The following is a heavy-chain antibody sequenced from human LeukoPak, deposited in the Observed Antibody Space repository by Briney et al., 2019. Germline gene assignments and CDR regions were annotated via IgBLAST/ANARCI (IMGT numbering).Heavy chain of an antibody. D-gene: IGHD6-13*01. V-gene: IGHV3-23*01. CDR3: AKSSRRYDSSSCYDY. Sequence: PGGSLRLSCAASGFTFSSYAMSWVRQAPGKGLEWVSAISGSGGSTYYADSVKGRFTISRDSSKNTLYLQMNSLRAEDTAVYYCAKSSRRYDSSSCYDYWGQGTLVTVSS. CDR1: GFTFSSYA. J-gene: IGHJ4*02. CDR2: ISGSGGST.